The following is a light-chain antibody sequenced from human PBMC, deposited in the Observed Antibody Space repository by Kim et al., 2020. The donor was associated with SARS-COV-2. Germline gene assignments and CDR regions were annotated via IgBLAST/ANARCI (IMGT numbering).Light chain of an antibody. CDR3: QQYGSAPPT. CDR2: DAF. J-gene: IGKJ5*01. V-gene: IGKV3-20*01. Sequence: SPGDRVTLSCRASQSISSNYIAWYQKKPGQAPRLVIYDAFSRATGIPDRFSGSGSGTDFTLTISRLEPEDFAVYHCQQYGSAPPTFGQGTRLEIK. CDR1: QSISSNY.